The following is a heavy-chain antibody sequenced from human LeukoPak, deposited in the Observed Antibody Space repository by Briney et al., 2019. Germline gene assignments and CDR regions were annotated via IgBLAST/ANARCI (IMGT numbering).Heavy chain of an antibody. CDR2: IYTSGST. D-gene: IGHD6-19*01. Sequence: PSETPSLTCTVSGGSISSYYWSWIRQPAGKGLEWIGRIYTSGSTNYNPSLKSRVTMSVDTSKNQFSLKLSSVTAADTAVYYCARIRSGIAVAGTRHNWFDPWGQGTLVTVSS. J-gene: IGHJ5*02. CDR1: GGSISSYY. V-gene: IGHV4-4*07. CDR3: ARIRSGIAVAGTRHNWFDP.